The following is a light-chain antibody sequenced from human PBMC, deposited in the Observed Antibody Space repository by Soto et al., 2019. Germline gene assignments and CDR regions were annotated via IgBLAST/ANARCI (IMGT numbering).Light chain of an antibody. CDR1: SSDVGVYSY. CDR2: EVN. J-gene: IGLJ3*02. V-gene: IGLV2-8*01. CDR3: SSYAGGNNWV. Sequence: QSALTQPPSASGSPGQSVTISCTGTSSDVGVYSYVSWYQQHPGKAPKVLIYEVNKRPSGVPDRFSGSKSGNTASLTVSGLQAEDEAYYYCSSYAGGNNWVFGGGTKLTVL.